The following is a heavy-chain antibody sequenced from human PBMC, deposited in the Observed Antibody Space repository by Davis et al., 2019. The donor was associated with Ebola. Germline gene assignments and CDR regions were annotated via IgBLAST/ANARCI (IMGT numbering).Heavy chain of an antibody. Sequence: LSLTCAASGFTFSSYAMHWVRQAPGKGLEWVAVISYDGSNKYYADSVKGRFTISRDNSKNTLYLQMNSLRAEDTAVYYCARDQDIYYYGMDVWGQGTTVTVSS. CDR3: ARDQDIYYYGMDV. CDR2: ISYDGSNK. CDR1: GFTFSSYA. D-gene: IGHD2-15*01. J-gene: IGHJ6*02. V-gene: IGHV3-30-3*01.